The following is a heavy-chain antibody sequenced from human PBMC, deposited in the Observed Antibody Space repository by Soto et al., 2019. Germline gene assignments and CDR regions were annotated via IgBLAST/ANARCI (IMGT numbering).Heavy chain of an antibody. CDR2: INPNSGGT. J-gene: IGHJ4*02. CDR1: GYTFAGYY. D-gene: IGHD5-12*01. Sequence: ASVKVSCKASGYTFAGYYMHWVRQAPGQGLERMGWINPNSGGTNYAQKFQGRVTMTRDTSISTAYMELSRLRSDDTAVYYCAVLSGYDEVDYWGQGTLVTVSS. CDR3: AVLSGYDEVDY. V-gene: IGHV1-2*02.